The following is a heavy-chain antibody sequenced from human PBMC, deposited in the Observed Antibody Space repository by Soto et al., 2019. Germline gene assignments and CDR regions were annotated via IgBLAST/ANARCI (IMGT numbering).Heavy chain of an antibody. V-gene: IGHV1-8*01. CDR3: ARAGGQLDYYYYYGMDV. D-gene: IGHD6-6*01. CDR1: GYTFTSYD. J-gene: IGHJ6*02. Sequence: QVQLVQSGAEVKKPGASVKVSCKASGYTFTSYDINWVRQATGQGLEWMGWMNPNSGNTGYAQKFQGRVTMTRNTSLSTAYMELSSLRSEDTAVYYCARAGGQLDYYYYYGMDVWGQGTTVTVSS. CDR2: MNPNSGNT.